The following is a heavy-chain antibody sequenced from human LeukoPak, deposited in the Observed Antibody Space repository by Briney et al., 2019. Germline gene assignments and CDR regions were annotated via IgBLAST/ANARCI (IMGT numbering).Heavy chain of an antibody. D-gene: IGHD2-2*01. CDR3: AGLGYCSSTSCSTFLYFQH. CDR1: GFTFSSYS. J-gene: IGHJ1*01. Sequence: GGSLRLSCAASGFTFSSYSMNWVRQAPGKGLEWVSSITRSNYIYYADSAKGRFTISRDNAKNSLYLQMNSLRAEDTAVYYCAGLGYCSSTSCSTFLYFQHWGQGTLVTVSS. CDR2: ITRSNYI. V-gene: IGHV3-21*01.